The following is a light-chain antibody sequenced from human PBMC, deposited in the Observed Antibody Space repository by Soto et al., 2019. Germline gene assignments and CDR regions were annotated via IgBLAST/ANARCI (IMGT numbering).Light chain of an antibody. CDR1: HHVXSH. CDR2: XAS. V-gene: IGKV3D-11*03. Sequence: VLTQSPATLSSSLGESATLACRPSHHVXSHVVWCQQQPCEATARLIYXASTRATGIPDMFSGSGYGTDFTITIDGLEPEYLEVYYCQQRLNTKTFGQGTKVDI. CDR3: QQRLNTKT. J-gene: IGKJ1*01.